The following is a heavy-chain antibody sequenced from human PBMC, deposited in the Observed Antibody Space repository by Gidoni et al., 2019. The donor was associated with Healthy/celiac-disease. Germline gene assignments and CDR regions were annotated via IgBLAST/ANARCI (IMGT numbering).Heavy chain of an antibody. CDR1: GFPFSSSS. J-gene: IGHJ5*02. D-gene: IGHD3-22*01. V-gene: IGHV3-48*02. Sequence: EVQLVASGGGLVQPGGSLRLSCAASGFPFSSSSMTWVRQAPGKGLEWVSYISSSSSTIYYADSVKGRFTISRDNAKNSLYLQMNSLRDEDTAVYYCARTYDSSGIRTIGWFDPWGQGTLVTVSS. CDR2: ISSSSSTI. CDR3: ARTYDSSGIRTIGWFDP.